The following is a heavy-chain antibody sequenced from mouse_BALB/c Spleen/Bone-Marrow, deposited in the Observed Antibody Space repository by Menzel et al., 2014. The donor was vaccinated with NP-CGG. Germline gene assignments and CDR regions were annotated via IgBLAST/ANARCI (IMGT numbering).Heavy chain of an antibody. V-gene: IGHV5-17*02. CDR1: GFTYSNFG. J-gene: IGHJ4*01. CDR3: ARGVWYHAMDY. CDR2: ISSGSSTI. D-gene: IGHD2-10*02. Sequence: EVQGVESGGGLVQPGGSRKLSCAASGFTYSNFGMHWVRQAPEKGLEWVAYISSGSSTIYYADTVKGRFTISRDNPKNTLFLQMTRLRSEDTAMYDCARGVWYHAMDYWGQGTSVTVSS.